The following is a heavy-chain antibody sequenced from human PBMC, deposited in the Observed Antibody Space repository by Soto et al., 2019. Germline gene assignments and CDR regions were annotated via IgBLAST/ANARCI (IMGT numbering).Heavy chain of an antibody. CDR1: GFSLSTSGVG. D-gene: IGHD6-13*01. CDR2: IYWDDDK. V-gene: IGHV2-5*02. J-gene: IGHJ5*02. CDR3: AHRPRVGATRAGGWQQLARTQYNWFDP. Sequence: SGPTLVKPTPTLTLTCTFSGFSLSTSGVGVGWIRQPPGKALEWLALIYWDDDKRYSPSLKSRLTITKDTSKNQVVLTMTNMDPVDTATYYCAHRPRVGATRAGGWQQLARTQYNWFDPWGQGTLVTVSS.